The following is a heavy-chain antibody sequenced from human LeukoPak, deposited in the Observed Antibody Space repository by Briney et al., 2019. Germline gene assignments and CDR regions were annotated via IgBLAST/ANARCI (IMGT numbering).Heavy chain of an antibody. CDR2: ISYDGSNK. Sequence: GGSLRLSCAASGFTFSSYGTHWVRQAPGKGLEWVAVISYDGSNKYYADSEKGRFTISRDNSKNTLYLQMNSLRAEDTAVYYCAKDYSYGYVSDYWGQGTLVTVSS. J-gene: IGHJ4*02. V-gene: IGHV3-30*18. CDR1: GFTFSSYG. CDR3: AKDYSYGYVSDY. D-gene: IGHD5-18*01.